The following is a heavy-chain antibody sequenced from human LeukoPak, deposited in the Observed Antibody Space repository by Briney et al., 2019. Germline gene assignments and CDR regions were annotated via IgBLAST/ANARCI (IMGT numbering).Heavy chain of an antibody. CDR3: ATARDYGDHGIHGIHYYYGMDV. CDR1: GYTPTELS. D-gene: IGHD4-17*01. CDR2: FDPEDGET. Sequence: VASVRVSCKVSGYTPTELSMHWVRPAPGKGLEWMGGFDPEDGETIYAQKFQGRVTMTEDTSTDTAYMELSSLRSEDTAVYYCATARDYGDHGIHGIHYYYGMDVWGQGTTVTVSS. J-gene: IGHJ6*02. V-gene: IGHV1-24*01.